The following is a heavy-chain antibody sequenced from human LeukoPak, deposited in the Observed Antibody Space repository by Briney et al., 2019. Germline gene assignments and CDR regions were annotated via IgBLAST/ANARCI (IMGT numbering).Heavy chain of an antibody. Sequence: PGGSLRLSCAASGFAFSSYAMSWVRQAPGKGLEWVSAISGSGGSTYYADSVKGRFTISRDNSKNTLYLQMNSLRAEDTAVYYCAKGTARGMVSRYWGQGTLVTVSS. CDR1: GFAFSSYA. CDR3: AKGTARGMVSRY. CDR2: ISGSGGST. D-gene: IGHD3-10*01. J-gene: IGHJ4*02. V-gene: IGHV3-23*01.